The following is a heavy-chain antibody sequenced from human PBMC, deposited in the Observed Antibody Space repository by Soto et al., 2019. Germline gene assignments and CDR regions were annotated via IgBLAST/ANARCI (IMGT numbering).Heavy chain of an antibody. Sequence: SETLSLTCAVSGASISSGGYSWSWIRQPPGKGLEWIGYIYHSGSTYYNPSLKSRVTISVDRSKNQFSLKLSSVTAADTAVYYCARVGVGEGVSVSQAIDSWGQRTLVTISS. D-gene: IGHD6-19*01. CDR3: ARVGVGEGVSVSQAIDS. CDR1: GASISSGGYS. J-gene: IGHJ4*02. CDR2: IYHSGST. V-gene: IGHV4-30-2*01.